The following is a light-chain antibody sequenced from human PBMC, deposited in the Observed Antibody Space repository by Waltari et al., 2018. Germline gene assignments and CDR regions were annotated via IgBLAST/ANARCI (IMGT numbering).Light chain of an antibody. CDR2: AVS. V-gene: IGKV1-17*03. CDR3: LQHYTYPPT. J-gene: IGKJ5*01. CDR1: QDIGNY. Sequence: DIQMTQSPSAMSASVGDRVAITCRAGQDIGNYLAWFQQKPGTVPKRLIYAVSSLESGVPSRFSGSESGTEFTLTINRLQPEDLATYFCLQHYTYPPTFGQGTRLEI.